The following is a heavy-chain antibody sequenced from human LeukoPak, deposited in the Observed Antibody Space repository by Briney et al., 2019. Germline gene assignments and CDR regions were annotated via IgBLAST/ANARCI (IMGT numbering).Heavy chain of an antibody. J-gene: IGHJ4*02. V-gene: IGHV4-59*12. D-gene: IGHD3-3*01. CDR1: GGSISSYY. CDR2: IYYSGST. Sequence: SETLSLTCTVSGGSISSYYWSWIRQPPGKGLEWIGYIYYSGSTNYNPSLKSRVTISVDTSKNQFSLKLSSVTAADTAVYYCARKPADFWSGYSNNPPDYWGQGTLVTVSS. CDR3: ARKPADFWSGYSNNPPDY.